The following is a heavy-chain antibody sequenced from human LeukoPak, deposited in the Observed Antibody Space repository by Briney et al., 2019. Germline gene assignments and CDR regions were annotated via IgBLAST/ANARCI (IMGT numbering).Heavy chain of an antibody. CDR1: GFTFSSYW. V-gene: IGHV3-74*01. Sequence: RSGGSLRLSCAASGFTFSSYWMHWVRQAPGKGLVWVSRIKSDGSSTSYAGFVKGRFTISRDNAKNTLYLQMNSLRGEDTAVYYCATFLGGYYSRDDALDIWGQGTMVTVSS. D-gene: IGHD5-12*01. J-gene: IGHJ3*02. CDR3: ATFLGGYYSRDDALDI. CDR2: IKSDGSST.